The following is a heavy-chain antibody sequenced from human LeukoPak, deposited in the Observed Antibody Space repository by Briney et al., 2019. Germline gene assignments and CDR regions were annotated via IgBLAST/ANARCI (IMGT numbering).Heavy chain of an antibody. D-gene: IGHD6-19*01. V-gene: IGHV3-66*01. J-gene: IGHJ4*02. CDR3: AREGYSSGWPFDY. CDR1: GITLSNSW. Sequence: GGSLRLSCTASGITLSNSWMHWVRQAPGKGLEWVSVIYSGGSTYYADSVKGRFTISRDNSKNTLYLQMNSLRAEDTAVYYCAREGYSSGWPFDYWGQGTLVTVSS. CDR2: IYSGGST.